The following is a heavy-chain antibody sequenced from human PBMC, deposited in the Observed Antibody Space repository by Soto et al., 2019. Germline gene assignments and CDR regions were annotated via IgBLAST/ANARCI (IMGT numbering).Heavy chain of an antibody. D-gene: IGHD5-12*01. Sequence: SETLSLTCTVSGGSISSSDYYWVWIRQSPGKGLEWIGSIYYSGSTYYNPSLKSRVTISVDTSKNQFSLKLSSVTAADTAVFYCARCASGGGMGVWGQGTTVTVSS. CDR1: GGSISSSDYY. J-gene: IGHJ6*02. CDR3: ARCASGGGMGV. V-gene: IGHV4-39*01. CDR2: IYYSGST.